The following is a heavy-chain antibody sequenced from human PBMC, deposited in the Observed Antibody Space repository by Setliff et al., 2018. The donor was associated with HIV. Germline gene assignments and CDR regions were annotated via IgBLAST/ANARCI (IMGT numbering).Heavy chain of an antibody. CDR2: IFPGGAA. CDR3: AKSSPSIGYITDC. J-gene: IGHJ4*02. V-gene: IGHV4-59*01. Sequence: SETLSLTCSVSGVSISSYYWSWIRHSPGKGLEWIGIIFPGGAANYNPSRTSRVTISVNTSKNHLFLKLTSVTTADTAVYFCAKSSPSIGYITDCWGQGAPVTSPQ. CDR1: GVSISSYY. D-gene: IGHD5-12*01.